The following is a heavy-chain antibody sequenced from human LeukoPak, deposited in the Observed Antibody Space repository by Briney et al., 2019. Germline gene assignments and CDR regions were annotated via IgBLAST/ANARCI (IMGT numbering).Heavy chain of an antibody. CDR1: GGSISSGGYY. D-gene: IGHD3-3*01. CDR3: ARGAGFAHGYDFWSGDGGYYFDY. V-gene: IGHV4-31*03. CDR2: IYYSGST. Sequence: SETLSLTRTVSGGSISSGGYYWSWIRQHPGKGLEWIGYIYYSGSTYYNPSLKSRVTISVDTSKNQFSLKLSSVTAADTAVYYCARGAGFAHGYDFWSGDGGYYFDYWGQGTLVTVSS. J-gene: IGHJ4*02.